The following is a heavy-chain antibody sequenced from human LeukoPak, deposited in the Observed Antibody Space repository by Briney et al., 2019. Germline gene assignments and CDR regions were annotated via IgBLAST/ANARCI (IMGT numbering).Heavy chain of an antibody. CDR1: GYTLTELS. J-gene: IGHJ6*02. CDR3: ATAASIAAPLLYYYYGMDV. D-gene: IGHD6-6*01. V-gene: IGHV1-24*01. CDR2: FDPEDGET. Sequence: GASVTVSCTVAGYTLTELSMHWVRQAPGKGQEWVGGFDPEDGETIYAQKFQGRVTMTEDTSTDTAYMELSSLRSEDTAVYYCATAASIAAPLLYYYYGMDVWGQGTTVTVSS.